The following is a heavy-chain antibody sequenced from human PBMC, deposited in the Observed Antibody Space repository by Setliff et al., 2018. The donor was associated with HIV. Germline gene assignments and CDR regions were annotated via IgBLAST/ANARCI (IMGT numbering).Heavy chain of an antibody. J-gene: IGHJ4*02. CDR1: GGSFSGYY. Sequence: SETLSLTCDVYGGSFSGYYWSWIRQPPGKGLEWIGKINHSGSTNYNPSLKSRVTISVDTSKNQFSLKLSSVTATDTAVYYCARVGYYDSSFDYWGQGTLVTVSS. CDR3: ARVGYYDSSFDY. D-gene: IGHD3-22*01. V-gene: IGHV4-34*01. CDR2: INHSGST.